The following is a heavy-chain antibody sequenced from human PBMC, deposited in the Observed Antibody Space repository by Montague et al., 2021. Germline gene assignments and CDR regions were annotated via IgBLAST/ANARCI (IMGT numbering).Heavy chain of an antibody. V-gene: IGHV4-59*02. D-gene: IGHD7-27*01. CDR1: GGSVNGYD. J-gene: IGHJ4*01. CDR2: MRSSGSP. CDR3: GGDYWGSIDY. Sequence: SETLSLTCSVSGGSVNGYDWSWIRQPPGKGLEWIGYMRSSGSPNYNPSFKSRLAISIDTSRNQFSLELSFVTAADTAIYFCGGDYWGSIDYWGHGILVTVSS.